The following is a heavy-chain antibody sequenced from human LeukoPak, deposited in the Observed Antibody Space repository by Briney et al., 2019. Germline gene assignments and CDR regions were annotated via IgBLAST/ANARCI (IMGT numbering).Heavy chain of an antibody. CDR2: IGSSGSTI. D-gene: IGHD2-2*01. CDR1: GFTFSDYY. CDR3: ARSILPAANAIDY. V-gene: IGHV3-11*04. Sequence: PGGSLRLSCAASGFTFSDYYMSWIRQAPGKGLEWVSYIGSSGSTISYADSVKGRFTVSRDNAKNSLYLQMNSLRDEDTAVYYCARSILPAANAIDYWGQGSLVTVCS. J-gene: IGHJ4*02.